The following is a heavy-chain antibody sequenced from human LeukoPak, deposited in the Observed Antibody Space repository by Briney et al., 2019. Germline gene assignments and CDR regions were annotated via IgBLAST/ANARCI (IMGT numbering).Heavy chain of an antibody. Sequence: GGSLRLSCAASGFTFSSYGLSWVRQPPGKGLEWVSGFSGRDATPYYSDSVKGRFTISRDNSKNTLYLQMNSPRAEDTAVYYCAKDPIGHSIGWWYFDYWGQGTLVTVSS. CDR2: FSGRDATP. CDR1: GFTFSSYG. V-gene: IGHV3-23*01. J-gene: IGHJ4*02. D-gene: IGHD6-19*01. CDR3: AKDPIGHSIGWWYFDY.